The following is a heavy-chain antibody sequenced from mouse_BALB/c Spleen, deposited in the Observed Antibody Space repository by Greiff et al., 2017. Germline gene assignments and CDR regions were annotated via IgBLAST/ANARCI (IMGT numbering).Heavy chain of an antibody. J-gene: IGHJ3*01. CDR2: ISSGSSTI. CDR1: GFTFSSFG. Sequence: DVKLVESGGGLVQPGGSRKLSCAASGFTFSSFGMHWVRQAPEKGLEWVAYISSGSSTIYYADTVKGRFTISRDNPKNTLFLQMTSLRSEDTAMYYCARSLYDYAWFAYWGQGTLVTVSA. CDR3: ARSLYDYAWFAY. V-gene: IGHV5-17*02. D-gene: IGHD2-4*01.